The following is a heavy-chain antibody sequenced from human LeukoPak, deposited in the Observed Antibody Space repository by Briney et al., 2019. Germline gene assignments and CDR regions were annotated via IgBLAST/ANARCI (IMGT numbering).Heavy chain of an antibody. CDR3: AKDIRAVAVGPQFDY. V-gene: IGHV3-9*01. Sequence: PGGSLRLSCSASGFTFDDYAMHWVRQAPGKGLEWVSGISWHSGTIGYADSVKGRFTISRDNAKNSLYLQMNSLRAEDTALYYCAKDIRAVAVGPQFDYWGQGTLVTVSS. D-gene: IGHD6-19*01. CDR2: ISWHSGTI. J-gene: IGHJ4*02. CDR1: GFTFDDYA.